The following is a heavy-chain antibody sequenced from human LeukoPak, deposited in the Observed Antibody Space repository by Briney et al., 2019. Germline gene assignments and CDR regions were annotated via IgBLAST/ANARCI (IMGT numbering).Heavy chain of an antibody. V-gene: IGHV3-23*01. CDR2: ISGSGGST. J-gene: IGHJ4*02. Sequence: PGGSLRLPCAASGFTFSSYAMSWVRQAPGKGLEWVSVISGSGGSTYYADSVKGRFTISRDNSKNTLYLQMNSLRAEDTAVYYCARDRYYYGSGSRGTYFDYWGQGTLVTVSS. CDR3: ARDRYYYGSGSRGTYFDY. CDR1: GFTFSSYA. D-gene: IGHD3-10*01.